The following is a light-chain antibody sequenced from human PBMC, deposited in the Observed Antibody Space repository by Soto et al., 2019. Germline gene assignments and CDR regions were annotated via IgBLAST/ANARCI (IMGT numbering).Light chain of an antibody. Sequence: DIVLTQSPGTLSLSPGERATLSCRASQTVGSNYLAWYQQKPGQAPRLLIYGASSRATGIPNRFSASGSGTDFTLTISRLEPEDFAVYYCQQYGSSPMAFGQGTKVDIK. CDR1: QTVGSNY. J-gene: IGKJ1*01. CDR3: QQYGSSPMA. CDR2: GAS. V-gene: IGKV3-20*01.